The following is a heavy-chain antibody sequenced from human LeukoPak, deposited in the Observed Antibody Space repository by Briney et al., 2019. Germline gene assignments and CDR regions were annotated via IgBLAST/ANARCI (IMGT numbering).Heavy chain of an antibody. CDR1: GYTFTGYY. Sequence: GASVKVTCKASGYTFTGYYMHWVRQAPGQGLEWMGWINPNSGGTNYAQKFQGRVTMTRDTSISTAYMELSRLRSDDTAVYYCTREGIAVAGMDYWGQGTLVTVSS. CDR2: INPNSGGT. CDR3: TREGIAVAGMDY. J-gene: IGHJ4*02. D-gene: IGHD6-19*01. V-gene: IGHV1-2*02.